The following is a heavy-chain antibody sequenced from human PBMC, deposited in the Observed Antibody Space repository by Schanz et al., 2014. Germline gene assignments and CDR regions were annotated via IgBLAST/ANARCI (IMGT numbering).Heavy chain of an antibody. J-gene: IGHJ4*02. CDR2: IGGSGSDT. CDR3: AKKGGDYGSGSYQIIDD. CDR1: GFTFSTCA. V-gene: IGHV3-23*04. D-gene: IGHD3-10*01. Sequence: VQLVESGGGVVQPGRSLRLSCAASGFTFSTCAMHWVRQAPGKGLEWVSYIGGSGSDTYYADSVRGRFTISRDNSKNMLYLQMNSLRADDTAVYYCAKKGGDYGSGSYQIIDDWGQGTLVTVSS.